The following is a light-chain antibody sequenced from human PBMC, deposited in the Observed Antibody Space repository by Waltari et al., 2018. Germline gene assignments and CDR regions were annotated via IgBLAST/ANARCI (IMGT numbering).Light chain of an antibody. CDR3: KSFTNRLTYV. Sequence: QSALTQPASVSGSPGQSITISCTGTAMDIGNYDPVSWYQQHPGKAPKLTIYDVANRPSGVSDRFSGPKSGNTASLTISGLQAEDEADYYCKSFTNRLTYVFGSGTKVSV. V-gene: IGLV2-14*03. CDR2: DVA. CDR1: AMDIGNYDP. J-gene: IGLJ1*01.